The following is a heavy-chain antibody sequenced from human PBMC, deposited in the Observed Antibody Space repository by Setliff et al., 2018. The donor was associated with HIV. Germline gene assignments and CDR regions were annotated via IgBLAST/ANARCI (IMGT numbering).Heavy chain of an antibody. CDR3: ARSKISGSNHETYGFDV. CDR2: IFHSGDT. CDR1: GVSVGSGDYY. Sequence: SETLSLTCSVSGVSVGSGDYYWHWIRQHPEKALEWIGYIFHSGDTYYNPSLKSRISMPVDTSKNQFSLELTSLTAADTAVYYCARSKISGSNHETYGFDVWGQGTTVTVSS. D-gene: IGHD1-26*01. V-gene: IGHV4-31*03. J-gene: IGHJ6*02.